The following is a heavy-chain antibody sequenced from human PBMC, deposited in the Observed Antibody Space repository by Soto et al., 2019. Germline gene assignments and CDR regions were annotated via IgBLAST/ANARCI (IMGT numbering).Heavy chain of an antibody. CDR3: TPDDPINRY. V-gene: IGHV3-15*01. Sequence: EVQLVESGGGLVKAGESLRVSCAASGFTFSNAWMSWVRQAPGKGLEWVGRIKSKTNGGTTDDAAPVKGRFSISRDDSENTLDLQMNSLKTEDTAVYYCTPDDPINRYWGQGTLVTVSS. CDR2: IKSKTNGGTT. J-gene: IGHJ4*02. CDR1: GFTFSNAW.